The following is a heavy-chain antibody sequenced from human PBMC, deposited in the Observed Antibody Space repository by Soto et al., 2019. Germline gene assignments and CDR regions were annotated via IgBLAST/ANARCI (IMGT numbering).Heavy chain of an antibody. CDR1: GFTFSSYA. D-gene: IGHD1-26*01. Sequence: GGSLRLSCAASGFTFSSYAMHWARQAPGKGLERVAVISYDGSNKYYADSVKGRFTISRDNSKNTLYLQMNSLRAEDTAVYYCARDQDVYSGSPSFDYWGQGTLVTVSS. V-gene: IGHV3-30-3*01. CDR3: ARDQDVYSGSPSFDY. J-gene: IGHJ4*02. CDR2: ISYDGSNK.